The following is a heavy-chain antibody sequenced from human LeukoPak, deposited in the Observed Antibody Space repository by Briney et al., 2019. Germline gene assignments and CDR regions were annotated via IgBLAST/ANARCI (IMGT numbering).Heavy chain of an antibody. Sequence: PGGSLRLSCAASGFTFSDYYMSWIRQAPGKGLEWVSYISSSGSTIYYADSVKGRFTISRDNSKNTLYLQMNSLRAEDTAVYYCAKDSVDTAMVPTNYYYYYYMDVWGKGTTVTVSS. CDR1: GFTFSDYY. CDR2: ISSSGSTI. D-gene: IGHD5-18*01. CDR3: AKDSVDTAMVPTNYYYYYYMDV. V-gene: IGHV3-11*01. J-gene: IGHJ6*03.